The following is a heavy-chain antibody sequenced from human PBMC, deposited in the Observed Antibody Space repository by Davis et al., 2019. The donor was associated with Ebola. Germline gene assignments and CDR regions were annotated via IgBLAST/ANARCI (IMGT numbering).Heavy chain of an antibody. CDR2: IWYDGSNK. Sequence: GGSLRLSCAASGFTFSSYGMHRAPHSPGKGLEWVAVIWYDGSNKYYADSVKGRFTISRDHSKNTLYLQMNSLRAEDTAVYYCASDGSNGSTGYYYGMDVWGQGTTIAVSS. V-gene: IGHV3-33*01. J-gene: IGHJ6*02. CDR3: ASDGSNGSTGYYYGMDV. D-gene: IGHD6-19*01. CDR1: GFTFSSYG.